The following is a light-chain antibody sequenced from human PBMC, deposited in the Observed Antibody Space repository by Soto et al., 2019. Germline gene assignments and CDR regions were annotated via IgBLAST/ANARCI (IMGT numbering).Light chain of an antibody. V-gene: IGKV3-11*01. CDR1: QSASSC. CDR2: DAA. CDR3: QQRSNWPIT. J-gene: IGKJ5*01. Sequence: EIVLTQSPASLSLSPGERATLSCRASQSASSCLACYQQKPGQAPRLLIYDAANRATGIPARFSGSGSGTDFTLTISSLAHEDLAVYYCQQRSNWPITFGQGTRLEIK.